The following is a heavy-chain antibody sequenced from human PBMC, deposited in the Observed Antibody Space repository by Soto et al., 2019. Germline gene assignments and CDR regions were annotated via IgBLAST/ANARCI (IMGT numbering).Heavy chain of an antibody. CDR2: ISTSGNV. Sequence: SDTLSLTCPFSGCSLTKYYWIWIRQPAGKGLEWIGRISTSGNVVSKASLRSRLTMSVDTSKNQFSLRLTSVTAADTAVYYCARDNNDFWSLYPLAFDYWGQGALVNVSS. CDR1: GCSLTKYY. J-gene: IGHJ4*02. D-gene: IGHD3-3*01. CDR3: ARDNNDFWSLYPLAFDY. V-gene: IGHV4-4*07.